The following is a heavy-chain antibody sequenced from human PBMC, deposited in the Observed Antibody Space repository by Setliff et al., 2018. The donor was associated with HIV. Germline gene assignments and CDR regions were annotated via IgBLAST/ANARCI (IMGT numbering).Heavy chain of an antibody. V-gene: IGHV4-4*09. D-gene: IGHD3-16*02. CDR2: ISTFRGT. Sequence: SGPTLVNPTQTLSLTCSVSGDSVSDYYWSWIRQPPGKGLEWIGDISTFRGTNYSPSLQSRVTISMDTSKNQLSLNLSSATAADTAVYYCSRGTFGGVIAQYYFDYWGQGTLVTVSS. J-gene: IGHJ4*02. CDR1: GDSVSDYY. CDR3: SRGTFGGVIAQYYFDY.